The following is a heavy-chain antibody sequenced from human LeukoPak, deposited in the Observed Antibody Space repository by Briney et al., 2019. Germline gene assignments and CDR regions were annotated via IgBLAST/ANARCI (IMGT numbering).Heavy chain of an antibody. CDR2: IIDNGYIT. V-gene: IGHV3-23*01. CDR1: GFTFSSYA. CDR3: AKLGGQEVHNYYVAV. D-gene: IGHD3-16*01. J-gene: IGHJ6*03. Sequence: GGSLRLSCAASGFTFSSYAMSWVRQAPGKGLEWVSGIIDNGYITYYANSVRGRFTISRDNSKNTLFLQMNSLRAEDTAVYYCAKLGGQEVHNYYVAVWGKWTTVAVSS.